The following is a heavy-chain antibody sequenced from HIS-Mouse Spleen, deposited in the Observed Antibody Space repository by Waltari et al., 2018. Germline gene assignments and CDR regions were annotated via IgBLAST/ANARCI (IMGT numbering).Heavy chain of an antibody. V-gene: IGHV1-2*02. Sequence: QVQLVQSGAEVKKPGASVTVSCKASGYPFPGYYMHWGRQAPGQGLEWMGWINPNSGGTNYAQKFQGRVTMTRDTSISTAYMELSRLRSDDTAVYYCARVSSGGSDFDYWGQGTLVTVSS. CDR2: INPNSGGT. CDR1: GYPFPGYY. D-gene: IGHD3-16*01. J-gene: IGHJ4*02. CDR3: ARVSSGGSDFDY.